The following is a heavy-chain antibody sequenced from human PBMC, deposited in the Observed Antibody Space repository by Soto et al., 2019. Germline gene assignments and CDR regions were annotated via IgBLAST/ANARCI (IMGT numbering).Heavy chain of an antibody. CDR2: IIPIFGTA. CDR1: GGTFSSYA. V-gene: IGHV1-69*01. D-gene: IGHD3-10*01. CDR3: AREIYYGSGSYYRSPFDY. J-gene: IGHJ4*02. Sequence: QVQLVQSGAEVKKPGSSVKVSCKAPGGTFSSYAISWVRQAPGQGLEWMGGIIPIFGTANYAQKFQGRVTITADESTSTAYMELSSLRSEDTAVYYCAREIYYGSGSYYRSPFDYWGQGTLVTVSS.